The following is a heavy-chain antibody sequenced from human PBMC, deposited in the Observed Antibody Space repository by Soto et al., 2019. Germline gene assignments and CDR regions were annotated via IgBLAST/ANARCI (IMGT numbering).Heavy chain of an antibody. J-gene: IGHJ3*02. CDR3: ARSRGLRYFDWLSIDAFDI. CDR1: GYTFTSYG. V-gene: IGHV1-18*01. Sequence: GASVKVSCKASGYTFTSYGISWARQAPGQGLEWMGWISAYNGNTNYAQKLQGRVTMTTDTSTSTAYMELRSLRSDDTAVYYCARSRGLRYFDWLSIDAFDIWGQGTMVTVSS. D-gene: IGHD3-9*01. CDR2: ISAYNGNT.